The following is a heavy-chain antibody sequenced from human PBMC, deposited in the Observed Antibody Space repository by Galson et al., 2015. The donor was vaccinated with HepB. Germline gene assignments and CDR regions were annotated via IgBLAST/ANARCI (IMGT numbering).Heavy chain of an antibody. V-gene: IGHV1-18*04. CDR3: ARDLPDEYQLPDAFDI. J-gene: IGHJ3*02. CDR2: ISAYNGNT. D-gene: IGHD2-2*01. Sequence: SVKVSCKASGYTFTSYGISWVRQAPGQGLEWMGWISAYNGNTNYAQKLQGRVTMTTDTSTSTAYMELRSLRSDDTAVYYCARDLPDEYQLPDAFDIWGQGTMVTVSS. CDR1: GYTFTSYG.